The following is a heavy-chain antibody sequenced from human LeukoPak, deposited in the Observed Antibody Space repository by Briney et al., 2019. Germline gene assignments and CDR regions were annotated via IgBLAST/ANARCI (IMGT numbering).Heavy chain of an antibody. CDR3: AKAESYESSGYQF. Sequence: GGSLRLSCAASGFTFSSYGMHWVRQAPGKGLEWVAFIRYDGSNKYYADSVKGRFTISRDNSKNTLYLQMNSLRAEDTAVYYCAKAESYESSGYQFWGQGTLVTVSS. D-gene: IGHD3-22*01. CDR2: IRYDGSNK. V-gene: IGHV3-30*02. CDR1: GFTFSSYG. J-gene: IGHJ4*02.